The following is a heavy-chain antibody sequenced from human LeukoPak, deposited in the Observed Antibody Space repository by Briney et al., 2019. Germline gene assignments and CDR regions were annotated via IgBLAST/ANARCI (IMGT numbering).Heavy chain of an antibody. D-gene: IGHD5-18*01. J-gene: IGHJ5*02. V-gene: IGHV4-39*07. CDR2: IYYSGTT. CDR3: AKGAGGFSYYNWFDP. Sequence: PSETLSLTCTVSGGSISSGPYYWGWIRQPPGKGLEWIGSIYYSGTTHYNPSLESRVTISVDTSKNQFSLELASVTAADTAIYYCAKGAGGFSYYNWFDPWGQGTLVTVSS. CDR1: GGSISSGPYY.